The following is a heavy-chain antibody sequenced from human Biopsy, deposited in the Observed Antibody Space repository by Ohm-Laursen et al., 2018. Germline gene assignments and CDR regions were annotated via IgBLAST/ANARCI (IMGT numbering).Heavy chain of an antibody. J-gene: IGHJ4*02. Sequence: SSVKASCHASGGPFSSFGISWVRQAPGQGLEWMGEINSMFGTTNYAQTFQGRVTITADESTSTAYMEVSSLRSEDTAVYYCAKRGVERGRPLAYWGQGTLVTVSS. D-gene: IGHD1-1*01. CDR1: GGPFSSFG. CDR2: INSMFGTT. CDR3: AKRGVERGRPLAY. V-gene: IGHV1-69*01.